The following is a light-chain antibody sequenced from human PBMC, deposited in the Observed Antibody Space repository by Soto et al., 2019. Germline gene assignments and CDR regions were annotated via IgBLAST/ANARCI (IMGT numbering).Light chain of an antibody. CDR3: TSYTTSSTYV. CDR2: DVS. CDR1: ISDVSGYDY. J-gene: IGLJ1*01. V-gene: IGLV2-14*03. Sequence: QSVLTQPASVSGSPGQSITISCPGTISDVSGYDYVSWYQHYPGKAPKLLIYDVSNRPSGVSDRFSGSKSGNTASLTISGLQAEDEADYYCTSYTTSSTYVFGTGTKVTVL.